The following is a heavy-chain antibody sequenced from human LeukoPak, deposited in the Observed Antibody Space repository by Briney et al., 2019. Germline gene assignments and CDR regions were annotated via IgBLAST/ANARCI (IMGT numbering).Heavy chain of an antibody. D-gene: IGHD6-19*01. CDR2: ISWTSGSI. Sequence: GGSLRLSCAASGFTFDDYAMHWVRQAPGKGLEWVSGISWTSGSIGYADSVKGRFTISRDNAKNSLYLQMNGLRAEDMALYYCAKESSSGYYFDYWGQGTLVTVSS. V-gene: IGHV3-9*03. J-gene: IGHJ4*02. CDR3: AKESSSGYYFDY. CDR1: GFTFDDYA.